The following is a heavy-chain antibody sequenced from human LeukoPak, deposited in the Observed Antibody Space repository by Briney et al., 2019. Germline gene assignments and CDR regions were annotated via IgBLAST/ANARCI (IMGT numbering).Heavy chain of an antibody. Sequence: RAGGSLRLSCAVSGFTVSSNYMSWVRQAPGKGLEWVSVLYSGGNTYYADSVKGRFTISRDNSKNTLYLQMNSLRAEDTAVYYCASPSSGSYDAFDIWGQGTMVTVSS. CDR3: ASPSSGSYDAFDI. V-gene: IGHV3-53*01. CDR2: LYSGGNT. J-gene: IGHJ3*02. CDR1: GFTVSSNY. D-gene: IGHD1-26*01.